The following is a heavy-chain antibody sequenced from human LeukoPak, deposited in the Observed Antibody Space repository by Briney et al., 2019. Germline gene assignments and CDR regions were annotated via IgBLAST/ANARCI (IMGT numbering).Heavy chain of an antibody. CDR2: FPFDGSNK. CDR3: ARNSPSRDSSDYMDV. CDR1: GHTFSNNG. D-gene: IGHD6-6*01. V-gene: IGHV3-30*05. Sequence: PGGSLRLSCAASGHTFSNNGMHWVRQAPGKGLEWVAVFPFDGSNKYYADSVKGRFTISRDNSKNTLYLQMNSLRPEDTAVYYCARNSPSRDSSDYMDVWGKGTTVTVSS. J-gene: IGHJ6*03.